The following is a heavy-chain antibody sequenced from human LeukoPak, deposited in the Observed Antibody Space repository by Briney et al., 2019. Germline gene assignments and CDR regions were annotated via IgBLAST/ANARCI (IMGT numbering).Heavy chain of an antibody. V-gene: IGHV3-30*18. CDR3: AKYPSTYYDYVWGTSIDY. J-gene: IGHJ4*02. CDR1: GFTFSSYG. Sequence: GGSLRLSCVASGFTFSSYGMHCVRQAPGKGLEWVAVISYDGVNKYYSDSVKGRFTISRDNSKTTLYLQMNSLRAEDTAVYYSAKYPSTYYDYVWGTSIDYWGQGTLVTVSS. CDR2: ISYDGVNK. D-gene: IGHD3-16*01.